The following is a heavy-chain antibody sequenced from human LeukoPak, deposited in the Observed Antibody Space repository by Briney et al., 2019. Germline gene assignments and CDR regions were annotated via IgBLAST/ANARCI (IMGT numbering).Heavy chain of an antibody. V-gene: IGHV3-15*07. J-gene: IGHJ3*02. CDR3: TTYELAIYWEDEAFDI. CDR2: IKSKTDGGTT. CDR1: GFTFSNAW. Sequence: PGGSLRLSCAASGFTFSNAWMNWVRQAPGKGLEWVGRIKSKTDGGTTDYAAPVKGRFTISRDDSKNTLYLQMNSLKTEDTAVYYCTTYELAIYWEDEAFDIWGQGTMVTVSS. D-gene: IGHD1-26*01.